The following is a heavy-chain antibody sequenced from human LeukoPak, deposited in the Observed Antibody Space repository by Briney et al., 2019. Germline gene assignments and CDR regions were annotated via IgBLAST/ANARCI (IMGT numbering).Heavy chain of an antibody. CDR3: ARGDVGVSSGTARYYYYYVDV. J-gene: IGHJ6*03. D-gene: IGHD6-19*01. Sequence: ASVKVSCKASGYTFTSYDINWVRQATGQGLEWMGWMNPNSGNTGYAQKFQGRVTMTRNTSISTAYMDLSSLTSDETAVHYCARGDVGVSSGTARYYYYYVDVWGKGTTVTISS. CDR1: GYTFTSYD. CDR2: MNPNSGNT. V-gene: IGHV1-8*01.